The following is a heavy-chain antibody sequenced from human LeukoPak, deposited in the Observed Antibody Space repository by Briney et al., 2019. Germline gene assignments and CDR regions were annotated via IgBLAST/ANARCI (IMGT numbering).Heavy chain of an antibody. Sequence: GGSLRLSCAASGFTFDDYAMHWVRQAPGKGLEWVSLISWDGGSTYYADSVKGRFTIPRDNSKNSLYLQMNSLRAEDTALYYCAKDNTPAYSSGWYNAFDIWGQGTMVTVSS. CDR3: AKDNTPAYSSGWYNAFDI. CDR1: GFTFDDYA. D-gene: IGHD6-19*01. V-gene: IGHV3-43D*03. CDR2: ISWDGGST. J-gene: IGHJ3*02.